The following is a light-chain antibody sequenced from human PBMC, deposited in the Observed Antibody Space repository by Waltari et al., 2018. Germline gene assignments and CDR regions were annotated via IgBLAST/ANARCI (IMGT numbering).Light chain of an antibody. CDR1: GSNTVGRNT. J-gene: IGLJ3*02. CDR3: ATWDDSLNGWV. V-gene: IGLV1-44*01. CDR2: SYN. Sequence: QSVLTQPPSASGTPGQTVTISCSRSGSNTVGRNTINWYQHLPGTAPKLLIYSYNLRCSGGPDRFSGSGFGASASLAISGLQSEDDGHYYCATWDDSLNGWVFGGGTKLTVL.